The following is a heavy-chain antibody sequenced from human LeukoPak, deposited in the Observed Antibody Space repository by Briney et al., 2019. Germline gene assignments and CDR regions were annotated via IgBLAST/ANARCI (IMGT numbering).Heavy chain of an antibody. CDR2: ISYDGRNQ. CDR1: GFTFSAYA. D-gene: IGHD2-2*01. Sequence: GRSLRLSCAASGFTFSAYAMHWVRQAPGKGLEWVAVISYDGRNQLYADAVKGRFTISRDNSKNTLYLQMNSLRAEDTAVYYCAKDSLPDTDYWGQGTLVTVSS. J-gene: IGHJ4*02. CDR3: AKDSLPDTDY. V-gene: IGHV3-30*04.